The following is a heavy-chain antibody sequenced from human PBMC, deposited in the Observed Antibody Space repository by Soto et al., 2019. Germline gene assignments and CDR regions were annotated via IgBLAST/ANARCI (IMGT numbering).Heavy chain of an antibody. CDR2: IIPILGIG. CDR3: ARDPDDYDDYDGWFDP. Sequence: QVQLVQSGAEVKKPGSSVKVSCKASGGTFSSYTISWVRQAPGQGLEWMGRIIPILGIGNYAQKFQGRVNITADKSTSTAYMELSSLRSEDTAVYYCARDPDDYDDYDGWFDPWGQGTLVTVSS. J-gene: IGHJ5*02. D-gene: IGHD4-17*01. CDR1: GGTFSSYT. V-gene: IGHV1-69*08.